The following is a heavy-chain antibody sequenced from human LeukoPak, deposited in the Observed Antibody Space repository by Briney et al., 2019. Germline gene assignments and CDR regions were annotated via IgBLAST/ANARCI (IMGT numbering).Heavy chain of an antibody. Sequence: ASVKVSCKTSGGTFGSFAIAWLRQAPGQGLEWMGGIIPIFATTNYAQEFQGRVSITADEFTSTVYMELTSLRSDDTGVYYCARGPPLTYDHTPEGYYHYYMDVWGKGTTIIISS. CDR2: IIPIFATT. CDR3: ARGPPLTYDHTPEGYYHYYMDV. CDR1: GGTFGSFA. D-gene: IGHD1-14*01. J-gene: IGHJ6*03. V-gene: IGHV1-69*13.